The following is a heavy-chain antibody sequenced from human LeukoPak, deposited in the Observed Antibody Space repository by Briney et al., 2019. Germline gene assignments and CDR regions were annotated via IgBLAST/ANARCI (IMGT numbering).Heavy chain of an antibody. D-gene: IGHD1-26*01. CDR3: AKKASGIYFDY. J-gene: IGHJ4*02. CDR2: ISGSGGSA. CDR1: GFTFSSYA. Sequence: PGGSLRLSCAASGFTFSSYAMSWVRQAPGKGLEWVSGISGSGGSAYYTDSMKGRFTISRDNSKNTLYLQMNSLRAEDTAVYYCAKKASGIYFDYWGRGTLVTVSS. V-gene: IGHV3-23*01.